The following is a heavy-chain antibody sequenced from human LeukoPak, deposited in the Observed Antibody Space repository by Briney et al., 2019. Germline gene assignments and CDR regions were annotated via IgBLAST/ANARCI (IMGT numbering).Heavy chain of an antibody. Sequence: ASVKVSCKASGYTFTGYYMHWVRQAPGEGLEWMGWINPNSVGTNYAQNFQGRVTMTRDTSISTAYMELSRLRSDDTAVYYCARARYSSGWYNYWGQGTLVTVSS. CDR2: INPNSVGT. J-gene: IGHJ4*02. CDR3: ARARYSSGWYNY. V-gene: IGHV1-2*02. D-gene: IGHD6-19*01. CDR1: GYTFTGYY.